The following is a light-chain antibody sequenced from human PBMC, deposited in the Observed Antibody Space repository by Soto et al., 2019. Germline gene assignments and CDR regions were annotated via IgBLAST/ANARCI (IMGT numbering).Light chain of an antibody. CDR1: SSDVGGYDY. CDR3: SSFTSTSTQV. Sequence: QSALTQPASVSGSLGQSITISCTGTSSDVGGYDYVSWYQQHPGRAPKLMILEVSNRPSGISDRFSGSKSGNTASLTISGLQAEDEADYYCSSFTSTSTQVLGGGTKLTVL. V-gene: IGLV2-14*01. CDR2: EVS. J-gene: IGLJ3*02.